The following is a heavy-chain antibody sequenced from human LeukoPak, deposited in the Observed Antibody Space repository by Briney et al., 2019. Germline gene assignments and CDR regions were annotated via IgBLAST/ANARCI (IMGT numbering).Heavy chain of an antibody. CDR1: GFTFSSYA. V-gene: IGHV3-30*04. CDR3: ARGETLYCSSTSCYVAGHDAFDI. Sequence: GGSLRLSCAASGFTFSSYAMHWVRQAPGKGLVWVAVISYDGSNKYYADSVKGRFTISRDNSKNTLYLQMNSLRAEDTAVYYCARGETLYCSSTSCYVAGHDAFDIWGQGTMVTVSS. CDR2: ISYDGSNK. D-gene: IGHD2-2*01. J-gene: IGHJ3*02.